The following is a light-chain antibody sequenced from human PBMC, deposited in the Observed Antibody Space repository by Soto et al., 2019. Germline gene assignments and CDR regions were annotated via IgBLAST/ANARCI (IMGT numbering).Light chain of an antibody. V-gene: IGLV2-14*03. CDR2: DVS. Sequence: QSALTQPASVSGSPGQSITISCAGTSSDVGGYNYVSWYQQHPDKAPKLMIYDVSNRPSGVSSRFSGSKSGNTASLTISGLQAEDEADYYCTSYTRSNTYVFGTGTKVTVL. J-gene: IGLJ1*01. CDR1: SSDVGGYNY. CDR3: TSYTRSNTYV.